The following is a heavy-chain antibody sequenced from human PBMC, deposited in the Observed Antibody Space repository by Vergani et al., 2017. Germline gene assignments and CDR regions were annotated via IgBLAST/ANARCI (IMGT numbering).Heavy chain of an antibody. V-gene: IGHV4-38-2*02. Sequence: QVQLQESGPGLVKPSETLSLTCTVSGYSISSGYYWGWIRQPPGKGLEWIGSIYHSGSTSYNPSLKSRVTISVDTSKNQFSLKLSSVTAADTAVYYCARQWPSGSYLDYWGQGTLVTVSS. CDR3: ARQWPSGSYLDY. CDR2: IYHSGST. J-gene: IGHJ4*02. CDR1: GYSISSGYY. D-gene: IGHD3-10*01.